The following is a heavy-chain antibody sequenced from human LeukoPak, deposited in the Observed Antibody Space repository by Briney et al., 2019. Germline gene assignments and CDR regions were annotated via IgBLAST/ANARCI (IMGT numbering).Heavy chain of an antibody. CDR1: GFTFSSYW. D-gene: IGHD3-3*01. CDR3: AKSFGWSNYYYAFDI. V-gene: IGHV3-7*01. CDR2: IKQDGSEK. J-gene: IGHJ3*02. Sequence: PGGSLRLSCAASGFTFSSYWMSWARQAPGKGLEWVANIKQDGSEKYYVDSVKGRFTISRDNSKNTLYLQMNSLRVEDTAVYYCAKSFGWSNYYYAFDIWGQGTMVTVSS.